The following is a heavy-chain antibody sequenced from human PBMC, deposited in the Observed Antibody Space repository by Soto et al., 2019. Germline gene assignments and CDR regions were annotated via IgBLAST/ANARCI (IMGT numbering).Heavy chain of an antibody. V-gene: IGHV1-2*02. Sequence: VASVKVSCKASGYTFTGYYMYWVRQAPGQGLEWMGWINPNSGGTSYAQKFQGRVTMTRDTSISTAYMELSRLRSDDTAVYYCARDLAGNDYFDYWGQGTLVTVSS. D-gene: IGHD6-19*01. CDR2: INPNSGGT. CDR1: GYTFTGYY. CDR3: ARDLAGNDYFDY. J-gene: IGHJ4*02.